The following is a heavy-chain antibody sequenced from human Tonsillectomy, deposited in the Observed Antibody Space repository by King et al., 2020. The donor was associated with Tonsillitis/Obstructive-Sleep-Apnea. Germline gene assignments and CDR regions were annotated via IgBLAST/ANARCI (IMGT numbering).Heavy chain of an antibody. CDR2: ISGRGGAT. V-gene: IGHV3-23*04. Sequence: VQLVESGGGLVQPGGSLRLSCVASGFIFSNSAMNWVRQAPGKGLEWVSAISGRGGATLYADSVKGRFSISRDNSKNLVYLQISSLRAEDTAVYYFAKAPGNGSSDWGYFDHWGQGALVTVSS. CDR3: AKAPGNGSSDWGYFDH. J-gene: IGHJ4*02. CDR1: GFIFSNSA. D-gene: IGHD1-26*01.